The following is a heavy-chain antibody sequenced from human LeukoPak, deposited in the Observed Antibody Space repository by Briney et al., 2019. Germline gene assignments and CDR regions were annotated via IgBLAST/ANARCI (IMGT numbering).Heavy chain of an antibody. Sequence: GGSLRLSCAASRFTFGTYWMSWVRQAPGKGLEWVANIKQDGTERFYADSVEGRFTISRDNAKNSLYLQMNSLRAEDTAVYYCAGYCSNASCYRGSYYGMDVWGQGTTVTVSS. CDR2: IKQDGTER. J-gene: IGHJ6*02. CDR1: RFTFGTYW. D-gene: IGHD2-2*01. V-gene: IGHV3-7*01. CDR3: AGYCSNASCYRGSYYGMDV.